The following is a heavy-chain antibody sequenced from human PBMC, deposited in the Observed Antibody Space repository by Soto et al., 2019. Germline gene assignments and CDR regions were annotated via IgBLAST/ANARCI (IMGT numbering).Heavy chain of an antibody. V-gene: IGHV4-4*02. D-gene: IGHD3-22*01. CDR3: ARAGSYWLDY. CDR2: IYHSGST. J-gene: IGHJ4*02. CDR1: GGSISSGHW. Sequence: QVQMQESGPGLLKPSETLSLTCVVSGGSISSGHWWTWVRQPPEKGLEWIGEIYHSGSTNYNPSLKSRASISVDTSKNQLSLELPFVTAADTAVYYCARAGSYWLDYWGQGILVTVSS.